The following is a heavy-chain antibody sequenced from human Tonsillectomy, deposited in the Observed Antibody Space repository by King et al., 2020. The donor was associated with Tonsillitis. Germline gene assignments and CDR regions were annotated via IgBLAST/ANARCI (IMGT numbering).Heavy chain of an antibody. Sequence: QLQESGPGLVKPSETLSLTCTVSGGSISSYYWSWIRQPAGKGLEWIGRIYTSGSTNYNPPLKSRVTMSVDTSKNQFSLQLGAVTAADTAVYYCARVVCGGDCMGYYGMDVWGQGTTVTVSS. CDR1: GGSISSYY. D-gene: IGHD2-21*02. J-gene: IGHJ6*02. V-gene: IGHV4-4*07. CDR2: IYTSGST. CDR3: ARVVCGGDCMGYYGMDV.